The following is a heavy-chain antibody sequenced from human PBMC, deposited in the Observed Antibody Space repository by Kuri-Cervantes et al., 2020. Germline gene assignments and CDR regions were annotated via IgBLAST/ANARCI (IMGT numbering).Heavy chain of an antibody. V-gene: IGHV1-2*02. CDR2: INPNSGGT. CDR3: ARDPYYYDSSGHYYRPPFDY. J-gene: IGHJ4*01. D-gene: IGHD3-22*01. Sequence: ASVKVSCKASGYTFTSYGISWVRQAPGRGLEWMGWINPNSGGTNYAQKFQGRVTMTRDTSISTAYMELSRLRSDDTAVYYCARDPYYYDSSGHYYRPPFDYWGHGTLVTGSS. CDR1: GYTFTSYG.